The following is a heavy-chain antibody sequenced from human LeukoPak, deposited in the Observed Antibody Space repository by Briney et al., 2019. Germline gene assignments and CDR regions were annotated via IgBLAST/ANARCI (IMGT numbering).Heavy chain of an antibody. D-gene: IGHD3-10*01. J-gene: IGHJ5*02. CDR2: IWYDGSNK. CDR1: GFTFSSYG. V-gene: IGHV3-33*01. CDR3: AREYGSGNENWFDP. Sequence: GRSLRLSCAASGFTFSSYGMHWVRQAPGKGLEWVAVIWYDGSNKYYAGSVKGRFTISRDNSKNTLYLQMNSLRAEDTAVYYCAREYGSGNENWFDPWGQGTLVTVSS.